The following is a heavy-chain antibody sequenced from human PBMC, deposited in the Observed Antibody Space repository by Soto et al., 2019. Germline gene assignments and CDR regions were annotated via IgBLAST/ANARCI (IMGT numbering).Heavy chain of an antibody. CDR2: ISYDGSNK. V-gene: IGHV3-30-3*01. D-gene: IGHD1-20*01. CDR1: GFTFSSYA. Sequence: QVQLVESGGGVVQPGRSLRLSCAASGFTFSSYAMHWVRQAPGKGLEWVAVISYDGSNKYYADSVKGRFTISRDNSKNTLYLQMNSLIAEDTAVYYCASVTGRTGSAFDIWGQGTMVTVSS. J-gene: IGHJ3*02. CDR3: ASVTGRTGSAFDI.